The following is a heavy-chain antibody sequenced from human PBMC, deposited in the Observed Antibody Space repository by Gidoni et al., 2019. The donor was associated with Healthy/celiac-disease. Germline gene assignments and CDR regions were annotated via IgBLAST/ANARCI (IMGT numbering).Heavy chain of an antibody. D-gene: IGHD2-15*01. Sequence: QVQLVQSGAEVKKPGSSVKVSCKASGGTFSSYAISWVRQAPGQGLEWMGGIIPIFGTANYAQKFQGRVTITADESTSTAYMELSSLRSEDTAVYYCAREWGGGAATGGDWFDPWGQGTLVTVSS. CDR1: GGTFSSYA. J-gene: IGHJ5*02. CDR3: AREWGGGAATGGDWFDP. CDR2: IIPIFGTA. V-gene: IGHV1-69*01.